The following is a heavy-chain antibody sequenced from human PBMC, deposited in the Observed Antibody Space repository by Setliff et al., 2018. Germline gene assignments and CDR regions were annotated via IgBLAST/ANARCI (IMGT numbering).Heavy chain of an antibody. V-gene: IGHV1-18*01. CDR2: ISAYNGRT. CDR1: GYTLSNSI. CDR3: SRLVRCCSRTTCQTASGAEL. J-gene: IGHJ1*01. D-gene: IGHD2-15*01. Sequence: GASVKVSCKASGYTLSNSILSWVRQAPGQGLEWVGWISAYNGRTYSAQKFQDRVTLTTHTSTNMGYLELRDLRSDDTAVYYCSRLVRCCSRTTCQTASGAELWGQGTLVTVSS.